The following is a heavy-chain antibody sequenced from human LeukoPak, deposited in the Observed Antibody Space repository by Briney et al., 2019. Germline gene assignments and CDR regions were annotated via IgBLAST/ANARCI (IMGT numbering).Heavy chain of an antibody. V-gene: IGHV3-30*19. CDR3: ARDHLSELGTPDY. CDR1: GFTFSSYG. CDR2: ISYDGSNK. D-gene: IGHD7-27*01. Sequence: GGSLRLSCAASGFTFSSYGMHWVRQAPGKGLEWVAVISYDGSNKYYADSVKGRFTISRDNSKNTLYLQMNSLRAEDTAVYYCARDHLSELGTPDYWGQGTLVTVSS. J-gene: IGHJ4*02.